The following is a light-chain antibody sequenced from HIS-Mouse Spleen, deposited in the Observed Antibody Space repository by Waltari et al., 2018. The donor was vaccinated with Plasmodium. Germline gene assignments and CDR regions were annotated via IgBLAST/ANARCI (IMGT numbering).Light chain of an antibody. CDR3: CSYAGSSTFV. V-gene: IGLV2-23*03. CDR1: SRDVGSYNL. Sequence: QSALTQPASVSGSPGQSITISCTGTSRDVGSYNLVSWYHQHPGKAPKLMIYEGSKRPSGVSNRFSGSKSGNTASLTISGLQAEDEADYYCCSYAGSSTFVFGGGTKLTVL. CDR2: EGS. J-gene: IGLJ3*02.